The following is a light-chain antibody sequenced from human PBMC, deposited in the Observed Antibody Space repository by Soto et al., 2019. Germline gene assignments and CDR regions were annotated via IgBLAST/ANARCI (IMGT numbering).Light chain of an antibody. J-gene: IGLJ1*01. V-gene: IGLV2-14*01. CDR3: NSFTSSSTYV. CDR1: SSDVGGYNY. Sequence: QSVLTQPACVSWSPGQSITISCSGTSSDVGGYNYVSWYQQHPGKAPKLIIYEVSNRPSGVSNRFSGSKSGNTASLTISGLQAEDETDYYCNSFTSSSTYVFGTGTKVTVL. CDR2: EVS.